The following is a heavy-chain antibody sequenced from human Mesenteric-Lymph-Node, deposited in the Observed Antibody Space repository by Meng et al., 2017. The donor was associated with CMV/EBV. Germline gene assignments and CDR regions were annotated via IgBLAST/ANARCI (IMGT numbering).Heavy chain of an antibody. Sequence: SETLSLTCTVSGGSISSYYWSWIRQPPGKGLEWIGYIYYSGSTNYNPSLKSRVTISVDTSKNQFSLKLSSVTAADTAVYYCAREHCSSTSCYAAFDIWGQGKMVTVSS. V-gene: IGHV4-59*01. J-gene: IGHJ3*02. CDR3: AREHCSSTSCYAAFDI. CDR2: IYYSGST. D-gene: IGHD2-2*01. CDR1: GGSISSYY.